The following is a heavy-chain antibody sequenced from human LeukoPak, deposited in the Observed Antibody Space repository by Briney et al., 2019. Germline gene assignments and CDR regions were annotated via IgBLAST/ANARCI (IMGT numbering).Heavy chain of an antibody. CDR1: GFTFDDYA. CDR3: AKDTGYYYDSSGYFPY. Sequence: GGSLRLSCAASGFTFDDYAMHWVRQAPGKGLEWVSGINRNSGSIGYADSVKGRFTISRDNAKNSLYLQMNSLRAEDTALYYCAKDTGYYYDSSGYFPYWGQGTLVTVSS. CDR2: INRNSGSI. V-gene: IGHV3-9*01. J-gene: IGHJ4*02. D-gene: IGHD3-22*01.